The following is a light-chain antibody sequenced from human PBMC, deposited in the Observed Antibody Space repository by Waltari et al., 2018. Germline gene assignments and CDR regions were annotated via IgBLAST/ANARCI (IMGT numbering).Light chain of an antibody. CDR3: QQRSNWAPVYT. J-gene: IGKJ2*01. V-gene: IGKV3-11*01. Sequence: SRAIDSVNSYSALYRQIPGPAPRLLIYYSSITSTAIPATFSCSGSGTDFTLTINSLGPEDFAVYFCQQRSNWAPVYTFGQGTKLDIK. CDR2: YSS. CDR1: DSVNSY.